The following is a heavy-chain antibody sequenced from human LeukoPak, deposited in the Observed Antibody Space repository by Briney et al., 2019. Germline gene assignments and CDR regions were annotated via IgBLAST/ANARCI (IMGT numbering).Heavy chain of an antibody. V-gene: IGHV4-38-2*02. CDR1: GYSISSGYY. Sequence: SETLSPTCTVSGYSISSGYYWGWIRQPPGKGREWIGSIYHSGSTYYNPSLKSRVTISVDTSKNQFSLKLSSVTAADTAVYYCARDSGDQLPLYYFDYWGQGTLVTVSS. CDR3: ARDSGDQLPLYYFDY. J-gene: IGHJ4*02. CDR2: IYHSGST. D-gene: IGHD2-2*01.